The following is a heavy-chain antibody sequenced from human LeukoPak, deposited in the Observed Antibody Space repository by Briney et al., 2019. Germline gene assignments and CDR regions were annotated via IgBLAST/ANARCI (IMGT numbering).Heavy chain of an antibody. CDR3: ARSGSGSYGPVEY. Sequence: SETLSLTCTVSGGSISGYYWSWIRQSPGKGLEWIGYIYYRGNTNYNPSLKSRVTISLDTSKNQFSLKLSSVTAADTAVYYCARSGSGSYGPVEYWGQGILVTVSS. CDR1: GGSISGYY. J-gene: IGHJ4*02. D-gene: IGHD3-10*01. V-gene: IGHV4-59*01. CDR2: IYYRGNT.